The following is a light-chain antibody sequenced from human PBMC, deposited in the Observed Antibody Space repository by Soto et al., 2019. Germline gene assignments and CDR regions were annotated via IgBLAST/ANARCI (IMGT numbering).Light chain of an antibody. CDR2: KAS. CDR3: QQYLSHPIT. CDR1: QSISSW. J-gene: IGKJ5*01. Sequence: DIQMTQSPSTLSASVGDRVTITCRASQSISSWLAWYQQKPGKAPKSLIYKASSLESGVPSRFSGSGSGTEFTLTISSLQPDDFATYYCQQYLSHPITFGQGTRLEIK. V-gene: IGKV1-5*03.